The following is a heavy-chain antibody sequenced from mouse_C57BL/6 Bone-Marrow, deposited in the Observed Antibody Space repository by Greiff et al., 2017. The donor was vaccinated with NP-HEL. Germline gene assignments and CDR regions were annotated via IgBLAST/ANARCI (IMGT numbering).Heavy chain of an antibody. Sequence: VQLQPSVAELVKPGASVQMSFKSSGYPFTTYPLECMKPSHGKCLEWIGNFHPYNDDTKYNEKFKGKATLTVEKSSSTVYLDLSRLTSDDSAVYYCARRSNFDYAMDYWGQGTSVTVSS. CDR2: FHPYNDDT. V-gene: IGHV1-47*01. D-gene: IGHD1-1*01. J-gene: IGHJ4*01. CDR1: GYPFTTYP. CDR3: ARRSNFDYAMDY.